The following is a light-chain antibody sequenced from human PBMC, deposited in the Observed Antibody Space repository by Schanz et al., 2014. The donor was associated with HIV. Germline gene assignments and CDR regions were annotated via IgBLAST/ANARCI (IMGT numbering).Light chain of an antibody. V-gene: IGKV1-33*01. CDR3: QQYDDHPPT. Sequence: EIQMTQSPSPLSASVGDRVTITCQASQDISNYLNWYQQKPGKAPKLLIYDASNLETGVPSRFSGSGSGTDFTLTINNVHPEDFATYYCQQYDDHPPTFGQGTRLEIK. CDR2: DAS. J-gene: IGKJ2*01. CDR1: QDISNY.